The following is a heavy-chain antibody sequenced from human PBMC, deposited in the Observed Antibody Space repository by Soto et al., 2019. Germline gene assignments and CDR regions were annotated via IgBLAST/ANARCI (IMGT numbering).Heavy chain of an antibody. CDR2: IKQDGSEK. J-gene: IGHJ6*02. D-gene: IGHD2-21*02. CDR1: GFTFSSYW. Sequence: EVQLVESGGGLVQPGGSLRLSCAASGFTFSSYWMSWVRQAPGKGLEWVANIKQDGSEKYYVDSVKGRFTISRDNSKNSMYLRMVRLRVEDTAVDYCATSYHCGGHCDFCATCSCLYYYGMDGSCHGTTVTVSS. CDR3: ATSYHCGGHCDFCATCSCLYYYGMDG. V-gene: IGHV3-7*05.